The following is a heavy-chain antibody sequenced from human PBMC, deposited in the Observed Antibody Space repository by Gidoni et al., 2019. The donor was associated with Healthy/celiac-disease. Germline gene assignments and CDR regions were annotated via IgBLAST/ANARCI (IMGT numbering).Heavy chain of an antibody. CDR2: INHSGST. Sequence: QLQQQQGGAGLLKPSETLSLTCAVYGGSFSGYYWRWSRQPPGKGLEWIGEINHSGSTNYHPSLKSRVTISVDTSKNQFSLKLSSVTAADTAVYYCARAVWWHSSGWYRRGTPIDYWGQGTLVTVSS. V-gene: IGHV4-34*01. CDR3: ARAVWWHSSGWYRRGTPIDY. D-gene: IGHD6-19*01. CDR1: GGSFSGYY. J-gene: IGHJ4*02.